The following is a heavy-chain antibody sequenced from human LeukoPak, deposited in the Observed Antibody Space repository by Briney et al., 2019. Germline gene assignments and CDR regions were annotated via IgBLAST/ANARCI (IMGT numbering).Heavy chain of an antibody. V-gene: IGHV1-18*01. J-gene: IGHJ4*02. CDR3: ARGSYCDY. Sequence: ASVTVSCKASGYTFTSCGISWVRQAPGQGLEWMGWISPYNGHTNYAQKLQGRVTMTTDTSTGTGYMELRSLRSDDTAVYYCARGSYCDYWGQGTLVTVSS. CDR2: ISPYNGHT. CDR1: GYTFTSCG.